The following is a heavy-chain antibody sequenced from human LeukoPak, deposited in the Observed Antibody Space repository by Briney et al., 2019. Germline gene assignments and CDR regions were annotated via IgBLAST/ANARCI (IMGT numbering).Heavy chain of an antibody. J-gene: IGHJ3*02. CDR2: MNPNSGST. Sequence: ASVKVSCTASGYTFTNYDFNWMRQATGQGLEWMGWMNPNSGSTGYAQKFQGRVTMTRDTSISTAYMELSSLTSEDTAVYYCARDAQGAAAADDPLDIWGQGTTVTVSS. D-gene: IGHD6-13*01. CDR3: ARDAQGAAAADDPLDI. CDR1: GYTFTNYD. V-gene: IGHV1-8*01.